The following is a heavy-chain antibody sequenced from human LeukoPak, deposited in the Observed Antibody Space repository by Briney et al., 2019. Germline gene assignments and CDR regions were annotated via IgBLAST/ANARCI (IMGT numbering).Heavy chain of an antibody. CDR3: ARSRGDILSLDYYYYGMDV. Sequence: ASVKVSCKASGYTFTSYGISWVRQAPGQGLEWMGWISAYNGNTNYAQKLQGRVTMTTDTSTSTAYMELWSLRSDDTAVYYCARSRGDILSLDYYYYGMDVWGKGTTVTVSS. CDR2: ISAYNGNT. CDR1: GYTFTSYG. D-gene: IGHD3-9*01. J-gene: IGHJ6*04. V-gene: IGHV1-18*04.